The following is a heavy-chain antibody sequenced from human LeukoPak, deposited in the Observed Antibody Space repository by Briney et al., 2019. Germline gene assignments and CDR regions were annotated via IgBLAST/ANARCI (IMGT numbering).Heavy chain of an antibody. V-gene: IGHV1-46*01. D-gene: IGHD6-19*01. CDR2: INPSGGST. CDR1: GYTFTSYY. Sequence: ASVKVSCKASGYTFTSYYMHWVRQAPGQGLEWMGIINPSGGSTSYAQKFQGRVTITRDTSASTAYMELSSLRSEDTAVCYCARSGYSSGWYFDLWGRGTLVTVSS. CDR3: ARSGYSSGWYFDL. J-gene: IGHJ2*01.